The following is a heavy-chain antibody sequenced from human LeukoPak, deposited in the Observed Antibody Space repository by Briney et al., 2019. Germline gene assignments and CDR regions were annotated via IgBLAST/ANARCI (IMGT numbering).Heavy chain of an antibody. J-gene: IGHJ4*02. CDR1: GITIRNYG. Sequence: GGTLRLSCAASGITIRNYGMTWVRQAPGRGLQWVSSINNSGTRTFYEDSVRGRFTISRDDSKNTIYLQMNSLRAEDTAIYYCARWGAWAGTHDYWGQGTLVTVSS. CDR2: INNSGTRT. D-gene: IGHD1-1*01. CDR3: ARWGAWAGTHDY. V-gene: IGHV3-23*05.